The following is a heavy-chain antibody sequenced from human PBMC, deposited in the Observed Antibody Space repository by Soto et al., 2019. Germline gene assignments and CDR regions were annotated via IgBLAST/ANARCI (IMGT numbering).Heavy chain of an antibody. Sequence: PGGPLRLSCAASVFTFSSYSMRWVRQAPRKGQEWVSAISGSGGSTYYADSVKGRFTISRDNSKNTLYLQMNSLRAEDTAVYYCAKDDVISRKFIAVAGYWGQGTLVTVSS. V-gene: IGHV3-23*01. CDR3: AKDDVISRKFIAVAGY. CDR2: ISGSGGST. J-gene: IGHJ4*02. D-gene: IGHD6-19*01. CDR1: VFTFSSYS.